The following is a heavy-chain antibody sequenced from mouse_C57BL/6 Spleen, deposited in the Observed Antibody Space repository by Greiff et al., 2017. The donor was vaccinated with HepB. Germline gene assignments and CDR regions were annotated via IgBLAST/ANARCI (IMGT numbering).Heavy chain of an antibody. J-gene: IGHJ3*01. D-gene: IGHD3-2*02. Sequence: QVQLQQPGAELVRPGTSVKLSCKASGYTFTSYWMHWVKQRPGQGLEWIGVIDPSDSYTNYNQKFKGKATLTVDTSSSTAYMQLSSLTSEDSAVYYCAREQDSSGYGFAYWGQGTLVTVSA. CDR2: IDPSDSYT. V-gene: IGHV1-59*01. CDR3: AREQDSSGYGFAY. CDR1: GYTFTSYW.